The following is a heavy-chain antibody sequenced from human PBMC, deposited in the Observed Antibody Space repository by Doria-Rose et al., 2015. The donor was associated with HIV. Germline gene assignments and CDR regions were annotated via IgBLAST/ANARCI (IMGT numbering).Heavy chain of an antibody. CDR1: GVSLSSPGMG. J-gene: IGHJ4*02. CDR3: ARIKSSRWYHKYYFDF. Sequence: QVTLKESGPVLVKPTETLTLTCTVSGVSLSSPGMGVSWIRQPPGKALEWLANIFSDDDRSYKTSLKSRLNISRVTSRSQLVLTMTDMDPVDTATYYCARIKSSRWYHKYYFDFWGQGTLVIVSA. D-gene: IGHD6-13*01. V-gene: IGHV2-26*01. CDR2: IFSDDDR.